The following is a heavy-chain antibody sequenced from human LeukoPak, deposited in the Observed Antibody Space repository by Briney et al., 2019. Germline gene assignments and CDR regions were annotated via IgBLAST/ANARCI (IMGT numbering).Heavy chain of an antibody. J-gene: IGHJ4*02. CDR1: GYTFTGYY. CDR3: ALGDYYDSSDYRGAFDY. Sequence: ASVKVSCKASGYTFTGYYMHWVRQAPGQGLEWMGRINPNSGGTNYAQKFQGRVTMTRDTSISTAYMELSRLRSDDTAVYYCALGDYYDSSDYRGAFDYWGQGTLVTVSS. CDR2: INPNSGGT. V-gene: IGHV1-2*06. D-gene: IGHD3-22*01.